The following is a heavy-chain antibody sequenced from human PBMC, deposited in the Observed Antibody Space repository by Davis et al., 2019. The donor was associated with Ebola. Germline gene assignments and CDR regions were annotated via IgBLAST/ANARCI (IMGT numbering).Heavy chain of an antibody. V-gene: IGHV3-23*01. CDR3: ARMDYYYGSGTNRFDP. Sequence: ETLSLTCTVSGGSISSSSYYWGWVRQAPGKGLEWVSGISGTGADTYYADFVKGRFTISRDNSKNTLYLQIYRLSTEDTAVYYCARMDYYYGSGTNRFDPWGQGTLVTVSS. J-gene: IGHJ5*02. CDR2: ISGTGADT. D-gene: IGHD3-10*01. CDR1: GGSISSSSYY.